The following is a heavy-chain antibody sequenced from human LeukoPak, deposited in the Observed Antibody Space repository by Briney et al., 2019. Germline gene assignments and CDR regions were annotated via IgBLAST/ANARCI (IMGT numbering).Heavy chain of an antibody. J-gene: IGHJ6*03. CDR1: GYTFTSYD. CDR2: MNPNSGNT. CDR3: ARAHGYSSGWYTPYYYYYMDV. D-gene: IGHD6-19*01. Sequence: ASVKVSCKASGYTFTSYDINWVRQATGQGLEWMGWMNPNSGNTGYAQKFQSRVTITRNISISTAYMELSSLRSEDTAVYYCARAHGYSSGWYTPYYYYYMDVWGKGTTVTVSS. V-gene: IGHV1-8*03.